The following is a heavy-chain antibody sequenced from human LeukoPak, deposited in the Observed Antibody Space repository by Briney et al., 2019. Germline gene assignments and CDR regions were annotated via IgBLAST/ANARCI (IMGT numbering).Heavy chain of an antibody. V-gene: IGHV3-21*01. Sequence: GGSLRLSCAASGFTFSSYSVNWVRQAPGKGLEWVSSISSSSYKNFADSVKGRFTISRDNAKNSLYLQMNSLRAEDTAVYYCARQTLTPTVVIYYYYGMDVWGQGTTVTVPS. CDR1: GFTFSSYS. D-gene: IGHD4-23*01. J-gene: IGHJ6*02. CDR3: ARQTLTPTVVIYYYYGMDV. CDR2: ISSSSYK.